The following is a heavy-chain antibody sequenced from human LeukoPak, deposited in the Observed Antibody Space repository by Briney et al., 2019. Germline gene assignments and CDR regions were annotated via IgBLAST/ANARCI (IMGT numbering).Heavy chain of an antibody. D-gene: IGHD1-26*01. Sequence: ASVKVSCKTSGYTFTDYDITWVRQAPGQGLEWMGWINTYIGNTNYAQKFQGRVTVTTDTSTSTAYMELRSLRYDGTAVYYCARDRYGVRSGSCDYWGQGTLVTVSS. V-gene: IGHV1-18*01. CDR3: ARDRYGVRSGSCDY. CDR1: GYTFTDYD. CDR2: INTYIGNT. J-gene: IGHJ4*02.